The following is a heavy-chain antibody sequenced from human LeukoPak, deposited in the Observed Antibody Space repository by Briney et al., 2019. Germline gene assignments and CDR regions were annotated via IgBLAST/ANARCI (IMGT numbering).Heavy chain of an antibody. J-gene: IGHJ4*02. CDR3: AKGVGENYYPGLDY. CDR1: GFTFSNYA. Sequence: PGGSLRLSCAASGFTFSNYAMTWVRQAPGKGLEWVSGISGSVSGISGSGGRTYYAGSVKGRFTISRDNSKNTLYLQMNSLRAEDTAVYYCAKGVGENYYPGLDYWGQGTLVTVFS. D-gene: IGHD3-22*01. V-gene: IGHV3-23*01. CDR2: ISGSVSGISGSGGRT.